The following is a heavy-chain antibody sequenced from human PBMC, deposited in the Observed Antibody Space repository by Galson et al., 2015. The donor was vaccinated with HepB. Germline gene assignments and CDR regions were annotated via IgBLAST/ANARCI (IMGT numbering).Heavy chain of an antibody. V-gene: IGHV3-74*01. CDR1: GFTFSSYW. Sequence: SLRLSCAASGFTFSSYWMHWVRQAPGKGLVWVSRINSDGSSTSYADSVKGRFTISRDNAKNTLYLQMNSLRAEDTAVYYCARGWFLGTYGMDVWGQGTTVTVSS. CDR3: ARGWFLGTYGMDV. J-gene: IGHJ6*02. D-gene: IGHD3-3*01. CDR2: INSDGSST.